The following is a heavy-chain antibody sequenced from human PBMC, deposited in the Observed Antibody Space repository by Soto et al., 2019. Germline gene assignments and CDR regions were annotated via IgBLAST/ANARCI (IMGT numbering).Heavy chain of an antibody. Sequence: SVKVSCKASGGTFSSYAISWVRQAPGQGLEWMGGIIPIFGTANYAQKFQGRVTITADESTSTAYMELSSLRSEDTAVYYCARGLDSGSYYPFDYWGQGNLVTISS. CDR2: IIPIFGTA. CDR1: GGTFSSYA. J-gene: IGHJ4*02. CDR3: ARGLDSGSYYPFDY. V-gene: IGHV1-69*13. D-gene: IGHD1-26*01.